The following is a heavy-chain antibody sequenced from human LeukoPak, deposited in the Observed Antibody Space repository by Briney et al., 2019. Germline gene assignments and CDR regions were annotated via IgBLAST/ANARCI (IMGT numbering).Heavy chain of an antibody. CDR3: ARGLKRAQQLGPRFDY. CDR2: INPNSGGT. J-gene: IGHJ4*02. V-gene: IGHV1-2*02. D-gene: IGHD6-13*01. CDR1: GYTFTGYY. Sequence: GASVKVSCKASGYTFTGYYMHWVRQAPGRGLEWMGWINPNSGGTNYAQKFQGRVTMTRDTSISTAYMELSRLRSDDTAVYYCARGLKRAQQLGPRFDYWGQGTLVTVSS.